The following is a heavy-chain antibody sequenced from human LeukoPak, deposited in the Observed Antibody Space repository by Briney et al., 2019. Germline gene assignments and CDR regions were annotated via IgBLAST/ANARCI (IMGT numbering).Heavy chain of an antibody. Sequence: SVKVSCKASGGTFSSYAISWVRQAPGQGLEWMGRIIPIFGTANYAQKFQGRVTITTGESTSTAYMELSSLRSEDTAVYYCARDLNWKYFDYWGQGTLVTVSS. CDR2: IIPIFGTA. J-gene: IGHJ4*02. D-gene: IGHD1-20*01. CDR1: GGTFSSYA. V-gene: IGHV1-69*05. CDR3: ARDLNWKYFDY.